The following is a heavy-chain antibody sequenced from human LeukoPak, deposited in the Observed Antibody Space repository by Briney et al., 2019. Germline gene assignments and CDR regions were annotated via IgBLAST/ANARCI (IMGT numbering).Heavy chain of an antibody. CDR2: IYPGDSDT. CDR1: GYSFTTYW. V-gene: IGHV5-51*01. CDR3: ARHQIVGATRSPFDY. J-gene: IGHJ4*02. Sequence: GDSLQISCKGSGYSFTTYWIGWVRQMPGKGLEWMGIIYPGDSDTRYSPSFQGQVTISADKSISTAYLQWSSLKASDTAMYYCARHQIVGATRSPFDYWGQGTLVTVSP. D-gene: IGHD1-26*01.